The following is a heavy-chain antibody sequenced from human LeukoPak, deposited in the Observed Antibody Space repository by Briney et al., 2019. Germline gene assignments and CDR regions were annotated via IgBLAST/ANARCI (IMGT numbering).Heavy chain of an antibody. CDR1: GFTFSSYG. J-gene: IGHJ4*02. CDR3: ARSTIYSSSWYYGY. V-gene: IGHV3-30*02. CDR2: IRYDGSNK. Sequence: GGSLRLSCAASGFTFSSYGMHWVRHARGKGLEWVAFIRYDGSNKYYADSVKGRFTISRDNSKNTLYLQMNSLRAEDTAVYYCARSTIYSSSWYYGYWGQGTLVTVSS. D-gene: IGHD6-13*01.